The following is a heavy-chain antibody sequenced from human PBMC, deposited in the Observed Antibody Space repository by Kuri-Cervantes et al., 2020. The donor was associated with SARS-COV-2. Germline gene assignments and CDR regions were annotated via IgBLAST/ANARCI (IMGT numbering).Heavy chain of an antibody. CDR3: TSLDFWSGYYNDY. V-gene: IGHV3-21*01. Sequence: GGSLRLSCAASGFTFSSYGMNWVRQAPGKGLEWVSSISSSSSYIYYADSVKGRFTISRDNAKNSLYLQMNSLRAEDTAVYYCTSLDFWSGYYNDYWGQGTLVTVSS. CDR1: GFTFSSYG. J-gene: IGHJ4*02. CDR2: ISSSSSYI. D-gene: IGHD3-3*01.